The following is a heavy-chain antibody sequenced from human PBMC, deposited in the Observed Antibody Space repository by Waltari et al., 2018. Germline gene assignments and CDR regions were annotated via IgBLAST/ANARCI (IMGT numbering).Heavy chain of an antibody. Sequence: QVQLQQWGAGLLKPSETLSLMCTVYGGSFSEHYWSWIRQPPGKGLEGIGEIKDGGFSKSNPSLESRVTMSLDRSKNQFSLNLSSVTAADTAVYFCARGRTSELWFGEFNYWGPGTLVTVSS. J-gene: IGHJ4*02. CDR1: GGSFSEHY. CDR3: ARGRTSELWFGEFNY. V-gene: IGHV4-34*01. D-gene: IGHD3-10*01. CDR2: IKDGGFS.